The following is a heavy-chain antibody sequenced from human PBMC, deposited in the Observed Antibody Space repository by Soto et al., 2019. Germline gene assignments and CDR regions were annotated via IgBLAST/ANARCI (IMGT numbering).Heavy chain of an antibody. CDR2: IYYSGST. Sequence: SETLSLTCTVSGGSISSSSYYWGWIRQPPGKGLEWIGSIYYSGSTYYNPSLKSRVTISVDTSKNQFSLKLSSVTAADTAVYYCARHVPATAPPDYYYYMDVWGKGTTVTVSS. D-gene: IGHD2-21*02. CDR3: ARHVPATAPPDYYYYMDV. J-gene: IGHJ6*03. CDR1: GGSISSSSYY. V-gene: IGHV4-39*01.